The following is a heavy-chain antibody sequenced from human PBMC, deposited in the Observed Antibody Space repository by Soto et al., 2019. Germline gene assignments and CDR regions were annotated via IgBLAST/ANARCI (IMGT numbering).Heavy chain of an antibody. Sequence: GESLKISCKGSGYTFTNYWIGWVRQMPGKGPEWMGIIYPGDSDTKYNPSFQGQVTISVDKSITSTHLQWSSLKASDTAIYYFSASIFYYGMDVWGQGTTVTVSS. CDR2: IYPGDSDT. CDR3: SASIFYYGMDV. J-gene: IGHJ6*01. V-gene: IGHV5-51*01. CDR1: GYTFTNYW.